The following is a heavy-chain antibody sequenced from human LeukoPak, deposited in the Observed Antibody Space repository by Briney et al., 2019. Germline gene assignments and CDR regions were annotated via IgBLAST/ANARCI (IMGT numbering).Heavy chain of an antibody. Sequence: SETLSLTCAVYGGSFSGYYWSWIRQPPGKGLEWIGEINHSGSTNYNPSLKSRVTISVDTSKNQFSLKLSSVTAADTAVYYCARALKWELQRDYWGQGTLVTVSS. CDR3: ARALKWELQRDY. CDR2: INHSGST. J-gene: IGHJ4*02. V-gene: IGHV4-34*01. CDR1: GGSFSGYY. D-gene: IGHD1-26*01.